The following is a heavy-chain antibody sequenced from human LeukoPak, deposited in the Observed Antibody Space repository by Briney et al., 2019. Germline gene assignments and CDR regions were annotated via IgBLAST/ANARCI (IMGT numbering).Heavy chain of an antibody. V-gene: IGHV3-74*01. CDR3: ARASSITMVRGLDY. D-gene: IGHD3-10*01. Sequence: GGSLRLSCAASGFTFSSYWMHWVRQAPGKGLVWVSRINSDGSSTSYADSVKGRFTISRDNAKNTLYLQMNSLRAEDTAVYYCARASSITMVRGLDYWGQGTLVTVSS. J-gene: IGHJ4*02. CDR2: INSDGSST. CDR1: GFTFSSYW.